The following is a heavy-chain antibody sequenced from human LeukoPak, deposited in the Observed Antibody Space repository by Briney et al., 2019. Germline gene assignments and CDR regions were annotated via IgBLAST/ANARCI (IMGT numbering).Heavy chain of an antibody. V-gene: IGHV4-4*07. CDR3: ARVSYSPVELGEAAAYHFDY. J-gene: IGHJ4*02. D-gene: IGHD1-26*01. CDR1: GGSISSYY. Sequence: PSETLSLTCTVSGGSISSYYWSWIRQPAGKGLEWIGRIYTSGSTNYNPSLKSRVTMSVDTSKNQFSLKLSSVTAADTAVYYCARVSYSPVELGEAAAYHFDYWGQGTLVTVSS. CDR2: IYTSGST.